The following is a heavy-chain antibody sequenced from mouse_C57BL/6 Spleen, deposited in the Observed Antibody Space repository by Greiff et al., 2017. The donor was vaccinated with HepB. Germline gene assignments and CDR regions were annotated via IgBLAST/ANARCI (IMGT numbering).Heavy chain of an antibody. V-gene: IGHV1-76*01. CDR3: ARGEVRMDY. CDR1: GYTFTDYY. J-gene: IGHJ4*01. CDR2: IYPGSGNT. Sequence: QVQLKESGAELVRPGASVKLSCKASGYTFTDYYINWVKQRPGQGLEWIARIYPGSGNTYYNEKFKGKATLTAEKSSSTAYMQLSSLTSEDSAVYFCARGEVRMDYWGQGTSVTVSS.